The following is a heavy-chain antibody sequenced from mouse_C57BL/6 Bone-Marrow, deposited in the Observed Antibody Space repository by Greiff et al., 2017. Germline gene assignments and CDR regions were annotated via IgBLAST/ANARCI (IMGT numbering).Heavy chain of an antibody. CDR1: GFTFSSYG. V-gene: IGHV5-6*02. CDR3: ASQSEAMDY. J-gene: IGHJ4*01. CDR2: ISSGGSYT. Sequence: EVKLVESGGDLVKPGGSLKLSCAASGFTFSSYGMSWVRQTPDKRLEWVATISSGGSYTYYPDSVKGRFTISRNNAKNTLYLQMSSLKSEDTAMYYCASQSEAMDYWGQGTSVTVSS.